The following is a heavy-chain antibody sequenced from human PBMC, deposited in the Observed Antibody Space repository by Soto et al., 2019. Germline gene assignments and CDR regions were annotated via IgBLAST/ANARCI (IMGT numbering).Heavy chain of an antibody. Sequence: GGSLRLSCAASGFTVSSNYMSWVRQAPGKGLEWVSVIYSGASTYYADSVKGRFTISRDNSKNTLYLQMNSLRAEDTAVYYCASGYDSRSVPFDYWGPGTLVTVSS. CDR1: GFTVSSNY. J-gene: IGHJ4*02. CDR3: ASGYDSRSVPFDY. D-gene: IGHD3-22*01. V-gene: IGHV3-53*01. CDR2: IYSGAST.